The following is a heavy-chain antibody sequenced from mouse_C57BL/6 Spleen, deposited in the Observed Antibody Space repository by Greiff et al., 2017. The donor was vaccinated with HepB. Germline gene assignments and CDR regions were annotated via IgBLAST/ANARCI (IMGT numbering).Heavy chain of an antibody. CDR2: IFPGSGCT. CDR1: GYTFTGYW. V-gene: IGHV1-9*01. Sequence: VKLQESGAELMKPGASVKLSCKASGYTFTGYWIEWVKQRPGHGLEWIGGIFPGSGCTNYNEKFKGKATFTADTSSNTAYMQLSSLTTEDSAIYFCARCDRFADWGQGTLVTVSA. J-gene: IGHJ3*01. CDR3: ARCDRFAD. D-gene: IGHD2-13*01.